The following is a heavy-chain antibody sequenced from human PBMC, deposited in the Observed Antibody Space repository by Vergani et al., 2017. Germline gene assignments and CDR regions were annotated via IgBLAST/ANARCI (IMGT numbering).Heavy chain of an antibody. V-gene: IGHV1-2*02. Sequence: QVQLVQSGAEVKKPGSSVKVSCKASGGTFSSYAISWVRQAPGQGLEWMGWINPNSGGTNYAQKFQGRVTMTRDTSISTAYMELSRLRSDDTAVYYCARSHYYDSSGYFRGYYGMDVWGQGTTVTVSS. CDR3: ARSHYYDSSGYFRGYYGMDV. D-gene: IGHD3-22*01. J-gene: IGHJ6*02. CDR2: INPNSGGT. CDR1: GGTFSSYA.